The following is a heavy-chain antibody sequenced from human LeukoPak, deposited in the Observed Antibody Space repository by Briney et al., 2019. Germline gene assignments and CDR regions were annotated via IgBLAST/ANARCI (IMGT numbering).Heavy chain of an antibody. J-gene: IGHJ3*02. D-gene: IGHD4-17*01. CDR1: GASISSYY. V-gene: IGHV4-59*01. CDR3: ARARTVTPPYDAFDI. CDR2: ISYSGST. Sequence: SETLSLTCTVSGASISSYYWNWIRQPPGTGLEWIGYISYSGSTNYNPSLKSRVTISVDTSKNQFSLKLNSVTAADTAVYYCARARTVTPPYDAFDIWGQGTMVTVSS.